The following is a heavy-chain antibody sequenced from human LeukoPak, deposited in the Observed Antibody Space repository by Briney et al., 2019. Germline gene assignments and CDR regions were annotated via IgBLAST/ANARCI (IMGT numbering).Heavy chain of an antibody. V-gene: IGHV3-21*01. D-gene: IGHD5-12*01. CDR1: AVTFRTYS. Sequence: GGSLRLSCAASAVTFRTYSMNWVRQTPGKGLEWVSSISPSGTYIYYADLVKGRFTISRDNAKNSLSLHMNSLRVDDTALYYCARGLDYDYDSGNWGQGTLVTVSS. CDR2: ISPSGTYI. CDR3: ARGLDYDYDSGN. J-gene: IGHJ4*02.